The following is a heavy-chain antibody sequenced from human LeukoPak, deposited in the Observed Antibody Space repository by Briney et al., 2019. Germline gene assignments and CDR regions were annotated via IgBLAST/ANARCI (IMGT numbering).Heavy chain of an antibody. D-gene: IGHD3-22*01. CDR3: AKEGYYYDSSGYYLDY. V-gene: IGHV3-23*01. Sequence: GGSLRLSCAASGFTFSSYGMHWVRQAPGKGLEWVSAISGSGGSTYYADSVKGRFTISRDNSKNTLYLQMNSLRAEDTAVYYCAKEGYYYDSSGYYLDYWGQGTLVTVSS. CDR2: ISGSGGST. CDR1: GFTFSSYG. J-gene: IGHJ4*02.